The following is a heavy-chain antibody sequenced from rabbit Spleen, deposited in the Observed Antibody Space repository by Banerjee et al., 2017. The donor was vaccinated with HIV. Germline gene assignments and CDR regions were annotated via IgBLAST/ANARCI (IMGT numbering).Heavy chain of an antibody. D-gene: IGHD2-1*01. CDR3: ARDGVDYSLCSYDL. V-gene: IGHV1S45*01. Sequence: QEQLEESGGDLVKPEGSLTLTCTASGFAFGNSYWICWVRQAPGKGLELIACIYTDTNTTYYASWAKGRFTISKTSSTTVTLQMTSLTAADTATYFCARDGVDYSLCSYDLWGPCTLVTVS. J-gene: IGHJ4*01. CDR2: IYTDTNTT. CDR1: GFAFGNSYW.